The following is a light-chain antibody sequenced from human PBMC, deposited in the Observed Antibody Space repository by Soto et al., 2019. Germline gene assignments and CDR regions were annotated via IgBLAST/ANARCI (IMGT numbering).Light chain of an antibody. CDR1: SSDVGAYNY. V-gene: IGLV2-8*01. Sequence: QSALTQPPSASGSPGQSVTISCTGTSSDVGAYNYVSWYQQHPGKAPKLMIYEVSKRPSGVPDRFSGSKSGNTASLTVSGLQAEDEADYYCSSYAGSNNWVFGGGTKLPV. CDR2: EVS. J-gene: IGLJ3*02. CDR3: SSYAGSNNWV.